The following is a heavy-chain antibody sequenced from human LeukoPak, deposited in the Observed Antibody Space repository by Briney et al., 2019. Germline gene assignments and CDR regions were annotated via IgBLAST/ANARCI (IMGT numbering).Heavy chain of an antibody. CDR3: VRLAHRDAYNPNDY. J-gene: IGHJ4*02. D-gene: IGHD5-24*01. CDR1: GGSISSYY. V-gene: IGHV4-4*09. CDR2: IHSTGTT. Sequence: PSETLSLSCTVSGGSISSYYWSWIRQPPGKELEWIRYIHSTGTTKFNPSLESRVTMSVDTSKNQFSLKLSSVTAADTAVYYCVRLAHRDAYNPNDYSGQGTLVTVFS.